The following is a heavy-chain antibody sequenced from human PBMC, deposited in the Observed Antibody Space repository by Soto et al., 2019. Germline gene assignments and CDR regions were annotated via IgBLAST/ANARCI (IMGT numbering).Heavy chain of an antibody. CDR2: IYWDDDK. CDR1: GFSLTTSGVG. D-gene: IGHD3-3*01. CDR3: AHRVLRTVFGLVTTTAIYFDF. V-gene: IGHV2-5*02. Sequence: QITLKESGPTVVKPTETLTLTCTFSGFSLTTSGVGVGWVRQSPGKAPDWLALIYWDDDKRYSTSLNSRPIITKDTSKNQVVLTMANVDPADTATYYCAHRVLRTVFGLVTTTAIYFDFWGPGTPVVVSS. J-gene: IGHJ4*02.